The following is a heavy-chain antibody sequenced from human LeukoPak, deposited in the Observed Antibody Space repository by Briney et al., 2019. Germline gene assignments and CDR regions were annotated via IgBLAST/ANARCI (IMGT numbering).Heavy chain of an antibody. D-gene: IGHD3-22*01. J-gene: IGHJ4*02. CDR3: AKGYYYDSSGYYGFDY. Sequence: PGRSLRLSCAASGFIFSNYAIHWVRQAPGKGLEWVAAISYDGNTQHYADPVKGRFTISRDNSKDTLYLQMNSLRAEDTAVYYCAKGYYYDSSGYYGFDYWGQGTLVTVSS. CDR1: GFIFSNYA. V-gene: IGHV3-30*18. CDR2: ISYDGNTQ.